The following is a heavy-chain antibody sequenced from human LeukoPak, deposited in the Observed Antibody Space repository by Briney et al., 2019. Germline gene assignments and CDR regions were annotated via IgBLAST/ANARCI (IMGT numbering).Heavy chain of an antibody. CDR1: GFRFSDYW. V-gene: IGHV3-7*01. Sequence: GGSLRLSCEVSGFRFSDYWMGWARQAPGKGLEWVANINEDGREYYYVDSVKGRITISRHNAKNSLYLQMTSLRADDTAVYYCARGGDPGSIDYWGQGTLVTVSS. CDR3: ARGGDPGSIDY. J-gene: IGHJ4*02. CDR2: INEDGREY. D-gene: IGHD3-10*01.